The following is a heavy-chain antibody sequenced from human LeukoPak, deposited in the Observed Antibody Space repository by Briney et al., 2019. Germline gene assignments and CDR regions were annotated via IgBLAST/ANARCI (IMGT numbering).Heavy chain of an antibody. D-gene: IGHD3-3*01. V-gene: IGHV1-18*01. CDR3: ARGDFWSGYSGYYFDY. Sequence: GASVKVSCKASGYTFTSYDISWVRQAPEQGLEWMGWISPYNGNTNYAQKLQGRVTMTTDTSTSTAYMELRSLRSDDTAVYYCARGDFWSGYSGYYFDYWGQGTLVTVSS. CDR1: GYTFTSYD. CDR2: ISPYNGNT. J-gene: IGHJ4*02.